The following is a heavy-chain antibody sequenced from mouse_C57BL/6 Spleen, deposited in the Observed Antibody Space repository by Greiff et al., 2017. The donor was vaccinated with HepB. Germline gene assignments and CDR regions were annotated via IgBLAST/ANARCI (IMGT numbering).Heavy chain of an antibody. CDR2: ISYSGST. CDR3: ARGFYSYFDD. D-gene: IGHD2-1*01. V-gene: IGHV3-1*01. CDR1: GYSITSGYD. J-gene: IGHJ2*01. Sequence: DVKLQESGPGMVKPSQSLSLTCTVTGYSITSGYDWHWIRHFPGNKLEWMGYISYSGSTNYNPSLKSRISITHDTSKNHFFLKLNSVTTEDTATYYCARGFYSYFDDWGQGTTLTVSS.